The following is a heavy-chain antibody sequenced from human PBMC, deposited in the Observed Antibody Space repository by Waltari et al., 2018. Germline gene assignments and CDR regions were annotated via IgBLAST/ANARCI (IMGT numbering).Heavy chain of an antibody. J-gene: IGHJ4*01. CDR2: ISSGASTI. D-gene: IGHD1-26*01. CDR3: ARGEGGANEY. CDR1: GFTFRNYE. V-gene: IGHV3-48*03. Sequence: EVQLVESGGGLVQPGGSLRLLCAASGFTFRNYEMNWVRQAPGKGLEGLSYISSGASTICYADSVKGRFTSSRDNAKNSVYLEMNSLRADDTAMYYCARGEGGANEYWGQGTLVTVSS.